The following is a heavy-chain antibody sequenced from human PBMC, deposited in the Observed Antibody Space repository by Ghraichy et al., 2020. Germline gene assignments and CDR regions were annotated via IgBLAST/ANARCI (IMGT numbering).Heavy chain of an antibody. CDR1: GGSISSYY. Sequence: SETLSLTCTVSGGSISSYYWSWIRQPPGKGLEWIGYIYYSGSTNYNPSLKSRVTISVDTSKNQFSLKLSSVTAADTAVYYCARADSGYDFFYWGQGTLVTVSS. CDR3: ARADSGYDFFY. CDR2: IYYSGST. J-gene: IGHJ4*02. D-gene: IGHD5-12*01. V-gene: IGHV4-59*01.